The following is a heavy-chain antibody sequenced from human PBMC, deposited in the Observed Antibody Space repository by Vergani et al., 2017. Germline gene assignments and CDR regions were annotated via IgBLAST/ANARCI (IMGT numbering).Heavy chain of an antibody. V-gene: IGHV1-2*02. Sequence: QVQLVQSGAEVKKPGASVEVSCKASRYTFTDYYMHWVRQAPGQGLEWMGWINPNTGGTDYAQKFQGRVALTRDTSISTAYMELSRLRSDDTAVYYCATLNYYDRSGYGVTWGQGTLVTVSS. CDR1: RYTFTDYY. D-gene: IGHD3-22*01. CDR2: INPNTGGT. CDR3: ATLNYYDRSGYGVT. J-gene: IGHJ5*02.